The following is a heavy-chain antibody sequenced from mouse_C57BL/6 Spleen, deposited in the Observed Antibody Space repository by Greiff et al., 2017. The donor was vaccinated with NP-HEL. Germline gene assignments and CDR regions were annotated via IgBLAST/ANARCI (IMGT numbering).Heavy chain of an antibody. Sequence: EVKVVESGGGLVKPGGSLKLSCAASGFTFSSYAMSWVRQTPEKRLEWVATISDGGSYTYYPDNVKGRFTISRDNAKNHLYLQMSHLKSEDTAMYYCARDRRSDGYYDFAYWGQGTLVTVSA. J-gene: IGHJ3*01. CDR3: ARDRRSDGYYDFAY. V-gene: IGHV5-4*01. CDR2: ISDGGSYT. CDR1: GFTFSSYA. D-gene: IGHD2-3*01.